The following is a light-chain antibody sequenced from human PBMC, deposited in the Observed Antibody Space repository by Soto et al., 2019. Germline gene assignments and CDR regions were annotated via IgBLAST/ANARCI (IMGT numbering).Light chain of an antibody. Sequence: QSALTQPTSVSGSPGQSVTISCTGTSSDIGSYNRISWYQQPPGTAPKLLMYEVSNRPSGVPDRFSGSKSGSTASMTISGLQAEDEADYYCSLYISGSTYVFGTGTKLTVL. V-gene: IGLV2-18*01. CDR3: SLYISGSTYV. J-gene: IGLJ1*01. CDR2: EVS. CDR1: SSDIGSYNR.